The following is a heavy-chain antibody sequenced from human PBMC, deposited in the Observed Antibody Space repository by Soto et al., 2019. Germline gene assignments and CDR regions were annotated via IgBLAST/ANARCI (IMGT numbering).Heavy chain of an antibody. CDR3: ASFVAAYYDSSGYYYNWFDP. Sequence: SETLSLTCTVSGGSISSYYWSWIRQPPGKGLKWIGYIYYSGSTNYNPSLKSRVTISVDTSKNQFSLKLSSVTAADTAVYYCASFVAAYYDSSGYYYNWFDPWGQGTLVTVSS. J-gene: IGHJ5*02. CDR1: GGSISSYY. D-gene: IGHD3-22*01. CDR2: IYYSGST. V-gene: IGHV4-59*01.